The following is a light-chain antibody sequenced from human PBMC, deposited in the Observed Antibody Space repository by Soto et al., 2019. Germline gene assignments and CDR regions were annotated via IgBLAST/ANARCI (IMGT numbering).Light chain of an antibody. J-gene: IGKJ1*01. CDR3: QQYYSYPQT. CDR1: QSISSY. Sequence: DIQMTQSPSSLSASVGDRVTITCRASQSISSYLNWYQQEPGKAPELLIYAASSLQSGVPSRFSGSGSGTDFTLTISCLQSEDFATYYCQQYYSYPQTFGQGTKVDIK. V-gene: IGKV1-39*01. CDR2: AAS.